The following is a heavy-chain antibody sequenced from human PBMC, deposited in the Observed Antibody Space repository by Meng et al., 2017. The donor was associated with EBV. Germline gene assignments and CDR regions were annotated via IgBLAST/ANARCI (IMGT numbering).Heavy chain of an antibody. Sequence: EVXLVESGGXLVKPVGSLRLSCAASGFTFSSYSMNRVRHAPGKGLEWVSSISSSSSYIYYADSVKGRFTISRDNAKNSLYLQMNSLRAEDTAVYYCARDRNLDYWGQGTLVTVAS. J-gene: IGHJ4*02. V-gene: IGHV3-21*01. CDR3: ARDRNLDY. CDR1: GFTFSSYS. CDR2: ISSSSSYI.